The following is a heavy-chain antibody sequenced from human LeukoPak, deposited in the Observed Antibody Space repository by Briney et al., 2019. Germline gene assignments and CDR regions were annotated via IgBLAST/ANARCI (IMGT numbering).Heavy chain of an antibody. D-gene: IGHD3-22*01. J-gene: IGHJ4*02. CDR3: ARGEKYYYDSSAYYYVDY. CDR1: GGSISSSY. Sequence: SETLSLTCTVSGGSISSSYWSWIRQPPGKGLEWVGHIYYSGSTIYTPSLKSRVTISLHTSKNQFSLKLSYVAAADTAVYYCARGEKYYYDSSAYYYVDYWGQGTLVTVSS. V-gene: IGHV4-59*01. CDR2: IYYSGST.